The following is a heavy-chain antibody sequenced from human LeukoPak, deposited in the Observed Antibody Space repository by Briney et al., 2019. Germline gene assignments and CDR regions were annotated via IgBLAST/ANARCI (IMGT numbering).Heavy chain of an antibody. CDR3: ARVVPKQQLVDAFDI. Sequence: SETLSLTCTVSGGSISSYYWSWIRQPAGKGLEWIGRIYTSGSTNYNPSLKSRVTMSVDTSKNQFSLKLSSVTAADTAVYYCARVVPKQQLVDAFDIWGQGTMVTVSS. V-gene: IGHV4-4*07. J-gene: IGHJ3*02. CDR1: GGSISSYY. D-gene: IGHD6-13*01. CDR2: IYTSGST.